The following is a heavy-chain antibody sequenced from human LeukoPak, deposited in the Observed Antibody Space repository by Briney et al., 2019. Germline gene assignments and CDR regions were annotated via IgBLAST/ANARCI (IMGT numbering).Heavy chain of an antibody. J-gene: IGHJ4*02. CDR1: GYIFTGNY. Sequence: ASVKVSCKASGYIFTGNYIHWVRQAPGQGLEWMGWISAYNGNTNYAQKLQGRVTMTTDTSTSTAYMELRSLRSDDTAVYYCARARLGELSDDYWGQGTLVTVSS. CDR2: ISAYNGNT. V-gene: IGHV1-18*04. D-gene: IGHD3-16*02. CDR3: ARARLGELSDDY.